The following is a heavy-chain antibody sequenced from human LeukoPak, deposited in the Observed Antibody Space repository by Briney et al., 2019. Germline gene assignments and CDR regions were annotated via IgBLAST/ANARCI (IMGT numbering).Heavy chain of an antibody. CDR3: VRDPSGWGMDV. D-gene: IGHD3-22*01. J-gene: IGHJ6*02. CDR2: IGKGGDT. V-gene: IGHV3-13*01. CDR1: GFTFSTYD. Sequence: GGSLRLSCVASGFTFSTYDMHWVRQATGKGLEWVSDIGKGGDTHYAGSVKGRFTISRDNAKNSSYLQMNSLRPGDTAVYYCVRDPSGWGMDVWGQGTTVTVSS.